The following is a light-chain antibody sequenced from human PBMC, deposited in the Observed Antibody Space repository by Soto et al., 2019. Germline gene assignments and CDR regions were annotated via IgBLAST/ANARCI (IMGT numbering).Light chain of an antibody. J-gene: IGLJ3*02. Sequence: QSVLTQPPSVSGAPGQTVTISCTGSSSNIGGCNDVYWHQQHPGTAPKFLIYGDSNRPSWVSDRFSGSKSGTTASLAITGLQAEDEADYYCKSFDSSLSGWVFGGGTKLTVL. CDR3: KSFDSSLSGWV. CDR1: SSNIGGCND. V-gene: IGLV1-40*01. CDR2: GDS.